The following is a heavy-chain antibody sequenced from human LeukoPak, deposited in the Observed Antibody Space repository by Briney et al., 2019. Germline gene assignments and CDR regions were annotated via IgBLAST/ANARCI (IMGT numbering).Heavy chain of an antibody. Sequence: GGSLRLSWAASGFTVSSNYMSWVRKAPGKGLGWVSVIYSGGSTYYADSVKGRFTISRDNSKNALYLQMNSLRAEDTAVYYCARDGGYSYGKKGCFEKWGQGTLVTVSS. CDR1: GFTVSSNY. D-gene: IGHD5-18*01. CDR2: IYSGGST. CDR3: ARDGGYSYGKKGCFEK. V-gene: IGHV3-66*01. J-gene: IGHJ4*02.